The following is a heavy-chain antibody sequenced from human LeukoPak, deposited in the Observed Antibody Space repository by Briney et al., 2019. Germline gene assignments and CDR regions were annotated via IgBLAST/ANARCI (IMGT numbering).Heavy chain of an antibody. D-gene: IGHD3-3*01. CDR2: ISSNGGST. CDR1: GFTFSSYG. J-gene: IGHJ4*02. CDR3: AREATIFTDY. Sequence: GGSLRLSCAASGFTFSSYGMHWVRQAPGKGLEYVSAISSNGGSTYYANSVKGRFTISRDNAKNSLYLQMNSLRAEDTAVYYCAREATIFTDYWGQGTLVTVSS. V-gene: IGHV3-64*01.